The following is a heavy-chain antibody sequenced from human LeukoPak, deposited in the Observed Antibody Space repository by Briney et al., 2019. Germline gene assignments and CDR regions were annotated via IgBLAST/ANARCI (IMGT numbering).Heavy chain of an antibody. Sequence: PGGSLRLSCAASGFTFSSYAMSWVRQAPGKGLEWVSVISGNGDSTYYADSVKGRFTISRDNSKDTLYLQMNGLRAEDTAVYFCAKQSAGSAAWYSLHYDFWGQGTLVTVSS. CDR2: ISGNGDST. CDR1: GFTFSSYA. V-gene: IGHV3-23*01. J-gene: IGHJ4*02. D-gene: IGHD6-13*01. CDR3: AKQSAGSAAWYSLHYDF.